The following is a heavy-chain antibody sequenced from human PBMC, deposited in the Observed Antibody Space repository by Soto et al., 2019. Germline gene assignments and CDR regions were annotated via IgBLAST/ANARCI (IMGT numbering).Heavy chain of an antibody. CDR3: AGPGYSSQDY. CDR2: ISGSGDGT. D-gene: IGHD5-18*01. V-gene: IGHV3-23*01. Sequence: VGSLRLSCAASGFAFSSFALSWVRQAPVKGLEWVSAISGSGDGTDYADSVKGRFTISRDNSKNTLYLQMNSLRAEDTAVYYCAGPGYSSQDYWGQGALVTVSS. CDR1: GFAFSSFA. J-gene: IGHJ4*02.